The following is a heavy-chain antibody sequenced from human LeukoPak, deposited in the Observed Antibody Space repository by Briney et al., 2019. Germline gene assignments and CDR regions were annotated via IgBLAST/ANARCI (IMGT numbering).Heavy chain of an antibody. Sequence: GGSLRLSCAASGFTFSSYSMNWVRQAPGKGLEWVANIKQDGSEKYYVDSVKGRFTISRDNAKNSLYLQMNSLRAEDTAVYYCARVGNYGSGSHYKKEFDPWGQGTLVTVSS. D-gene: IGHD3-10*01. V-gene: IGHV3-7*03. J-gene: IGHJ5*02. CDR3: ARVGNYGSGSHYKKEFDP. CDR1: GFTFSSYS. CDR2: IKQDGSEK.